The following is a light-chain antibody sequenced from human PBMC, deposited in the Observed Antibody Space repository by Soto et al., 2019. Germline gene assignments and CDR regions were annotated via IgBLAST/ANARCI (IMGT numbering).Light chain of an antibody. J-gene: IGLJ2*01. V-gene: IGLV2-14*03. CDR2: DVS. CDR1: GGDIGTYNY. Sequence: QSALTQPASVSGSPGQSITVSCTGTGGDIGTYNYVSWYQQHPDKAPKLIIYDVSNRPSGVSNRFSGSKSGNTASLTISGLQAEDEAHYYCSSYTSSNTAIFGGGTQLTVL. CDR3: SSYTSSNTAI.